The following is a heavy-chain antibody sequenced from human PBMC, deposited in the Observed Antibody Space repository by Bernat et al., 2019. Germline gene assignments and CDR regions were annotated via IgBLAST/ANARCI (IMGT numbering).Heavy chain of an antibody. CDR1: GGSISSSNW. CDR3: ERDRPYSGSYSDAFDI. V-gene: IGHV4-4*02. J-gene: IGHJ3*02. D-gene: IGHD1-26*01. Sequence: QVQLQESGPGLVKPSGTLSLTCAVSGGSISSSNWWSWVRQPPGKGPEWIGEIYHSGSTNYNPSLKSRVTISVDKSKNQFSLKLSSVTAADTAVYYCERDRPYSGSYSDAFDIWGQGTMVTVSS. CDR2: IYHSGST.